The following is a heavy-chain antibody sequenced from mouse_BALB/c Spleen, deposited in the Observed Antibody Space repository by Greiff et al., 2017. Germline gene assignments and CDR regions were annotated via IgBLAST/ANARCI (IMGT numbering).Heavy chain of an antibody. J-gene: IGHJ4*01. CDR2: IDPENGNT. Sequence: VQLKQSGAELVRPGALVKLSCKASGFNIKDYYMHWVKQRPEQGLEWIGWIDPENGNTIYDPKFQGKASITADTSSNTAYLQLSSLTSEDTAVYYCARRGSYYRYEAMDYWGQGTSVTVSS. V-gene: IGHV14-1*02. CDR1: GFNIKDYY. D-gene: IGHD2-14*01. CDR3: ARRGSYYRYEAMDY.